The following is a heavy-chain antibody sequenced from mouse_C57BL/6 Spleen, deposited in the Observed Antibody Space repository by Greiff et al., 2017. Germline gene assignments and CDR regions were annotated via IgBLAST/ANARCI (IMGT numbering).Heavy chain of an antibody. D-gene: IGHD2-1*01. J-gene: IGHJ2*01. CDR1: GYTFTSYW. CDR3: ARGGDGNYYLDY. Sequence: QVQLQQPGAELVKPGASVKMSCKASGYTFTSYWITWVKQRPGQGLEWIGDIYPGSGSTNYNEKFKGKATLTVDTSSSTAYMQLSSLTSEDSEVYYCARGGDGNYYLDYWGQGTTLTVSS. V-gene: IGHV1-55*01. CDR2: IYPGSGST.